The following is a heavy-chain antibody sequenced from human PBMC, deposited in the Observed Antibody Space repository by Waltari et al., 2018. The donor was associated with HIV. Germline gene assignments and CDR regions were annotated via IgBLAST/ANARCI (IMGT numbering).Heavy chain of an antibody. V-gene: IGHV4-34*01. CDR2: INHSGST. CDR3: ASGGKGLY. CDR1: GGSFSGYY. Sequence: QVQLQQWGAGLLKPSETLSLTCAVYGGSFSGYYWSWIRQPPGKGLEWIGEINHSGSTNYNPSRKSRVTISVDTSKNQFSLKLSSVTAADTAVYYCASGGKGLYWGQGTLVTVSS. J-gene: IGHJ4*02. D-gene: IGHD2-15*01.